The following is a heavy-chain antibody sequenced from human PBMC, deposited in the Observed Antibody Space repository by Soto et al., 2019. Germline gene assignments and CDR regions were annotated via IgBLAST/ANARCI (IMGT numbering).Heavy chain of an antibody. Sequence: EVQLLESGGGLVQPGGSLRLSCAASGFTLSNYAMSWVRQAPGKGLEWVSTISGSGGRIYYADSVKGRFTISRDNSKNTLYLQMSSLRAEDTAVYYCGKTDGVEGHLGDSWGQGTLVTVSS. CDR2: ISGSGGRI. CDR3: GKTDGVEGHLGDS. J-gene: IGHJ4*02. V-gene: IGHV3-23*01. CDR1: GFTLSNYA. D-gene: IGHD2-15*01.